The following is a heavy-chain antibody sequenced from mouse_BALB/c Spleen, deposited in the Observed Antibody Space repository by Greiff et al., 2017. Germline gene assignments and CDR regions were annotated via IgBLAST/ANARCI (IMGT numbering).Heavy chain of an antibody. CDR1: GFTFSSYA. D-gene: IGHD1-1*01. J-gene: IGHJ4*01. Sequence: EVKLVESGGGLVKPGGSLKLSCAASGFTFSSYAMSWVRQTPEKRLEWVASISSGGSTSYPDRVKGRFTISRDNARNILYLQMSSLRSEDTAMYYSARGKEGYYYGSSPYAMDYWGQGTSVTVSS. CDR3: ARGKEGYYYGSSPYAMDY. V-gene: IGHV5-6-5*01. CDR2: ISSGGST.